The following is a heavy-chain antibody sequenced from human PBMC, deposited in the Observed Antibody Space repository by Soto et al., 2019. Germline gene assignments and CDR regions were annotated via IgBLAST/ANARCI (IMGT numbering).Heavy chain of an antibody. V-gene: IGHV4-31*03. Sequence: SETLSLTCTVSGGSISSGGYYWSWIRQHPGKGLEWIGYIYYSGSTYYNPSLKSRVTISVDTSKNQFSLKLSSVTAADTAVYYCARGSWGTLDVWGQGTTVTVSS. D-gene: IGHD7-27*01. CDR2: IYYSGST. CDR3: ARGSWGTLDV. CDR1: GGSISSGGYY. J-gene: IGHJ6*02.